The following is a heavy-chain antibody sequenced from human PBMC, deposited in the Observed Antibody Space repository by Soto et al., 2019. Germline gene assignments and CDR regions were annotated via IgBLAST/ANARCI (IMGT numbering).Heavy chain of an antibody. Sequence: GGSLRLSCAASGFTFSSYAMHWVGQAPGKGLEWVAVISYDGSNKYYADSVKGRFTISRDNSKNTLYLQMNSLRAEDTAVYYCARSPITMVRGVKGDYYYGMDVWGQGTTVTVSS. V-gene: IGHV3-30-3*01. CDR3: ARSPITMVRGVKGDYYYGMDV. CDR2: ISYDGSNK. CDR1: GFTFSSYA. J-gene: IGHJ6*02. D-gene: IGHD3-10*01.